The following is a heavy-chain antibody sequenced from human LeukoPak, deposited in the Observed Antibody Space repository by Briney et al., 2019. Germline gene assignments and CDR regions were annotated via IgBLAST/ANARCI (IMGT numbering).Heavy chain of an antibody. V-gene: IGHV4-34*01. Sequence: SETLSLTCAVYGGSFSGYYWSWIRQPPGKGLEWIGEINHSGSTNYNPSLKSRVTISVDTSKNQFSLKLSSVTAADTAVYYCARGPKNYDFWSGYLWSFDYWGQGTLVTVSS. CDR2: INHSGST. J-gene: IGHJ4*02. D-gene: IGHD3-3*01. CDR1: GGSFSGYY. CDR3: ARGPKNYDFWSGYLWSFDY.